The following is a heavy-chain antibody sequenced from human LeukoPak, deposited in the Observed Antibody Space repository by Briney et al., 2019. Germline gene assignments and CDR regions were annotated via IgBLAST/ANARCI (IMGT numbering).Heavy chain of an antibody. CDR3: ARVLGSSWYAYYYYGMDV. Sequence: SETLSLTCAAYGGSFSGYYWSWIRQPPGKGLEWIGEINHSGSTNYNPSLKSRVTISVDTSKNQFSLKLSSVTAADTAVYYCARVLGSSWYAYYYYGMDVWGQGTTVTVSS. V-gene: IGHV4-34*01. D-gene: IGHD6-13*01. CDR2: INHSGST. J-gene: IGHJ6*02. CDR1: GGSFSGYY.